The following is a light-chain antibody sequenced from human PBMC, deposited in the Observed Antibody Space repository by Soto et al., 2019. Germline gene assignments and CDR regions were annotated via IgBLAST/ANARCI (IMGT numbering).Light chain of an antibody. CDR3: QQYNNWPSWA. CDR1: HSVSSN. J-gene: IGKJ1*01. CDR2: GAS. V-gene: IGKV3-15*01. Sequence: EIVITESPATLSGSIGDRATLSCRASHSVSSNLALYQQKPGQAPRLLIYGASTRATGSPARFSGSGSGTEVTLTISSRQSDDSSAYYYQQYNNWPSWAFGQGTKVDIK.